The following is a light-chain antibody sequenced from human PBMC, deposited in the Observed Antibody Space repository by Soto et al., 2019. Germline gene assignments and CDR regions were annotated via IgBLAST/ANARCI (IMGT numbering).Light chain of an antibody. CDR2: DAS. V-gene: IGKV3-11*01. Sequence: EIVLTQSPATLSLSPGERATLSCRDSQSVSSYLAWYQQKPGQAPRLLIYDASNWATGIPARFSGSGSGTDFTLTISSREPEDFAVYYCQQRSNWPQITFGQGTRLEIK. J-gene: IGKJ5*01. CDR1: QSVSSY. CDR3: QQRSNWPQIT.